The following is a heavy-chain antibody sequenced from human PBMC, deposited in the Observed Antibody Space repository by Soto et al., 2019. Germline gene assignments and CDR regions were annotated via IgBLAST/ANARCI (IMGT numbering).Heavy chain of an antibody. D-gene: IGHD7-27*01. Sequence: PVGSLRLSCAASGFTFSSYGMHWVRQAPGKGLEWVAVISYDGSNKYYADSVKGRFTISRDNSKNTLYLQMNSLRAEDTAVYYCAKASELGFNWFDPWGQGTLVTVSS. CDR2: ISYDGSNK. CDR3: AKASELGFNWFDP. J-gene: IGHJ5*02. V-gene: IGHV3-30*18. CDR1: GFTFSSYG.